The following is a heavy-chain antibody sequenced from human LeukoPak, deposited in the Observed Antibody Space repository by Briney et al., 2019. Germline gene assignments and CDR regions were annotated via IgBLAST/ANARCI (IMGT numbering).Heavy chain of an antibody. Sequence: PSETLSLTCAVYGGSFSGYYWSWIRQPPGKGLGWIGEINHSGSTNYNPSLKSRVTISVDTSKNQFSLKLSSVTAADTAVYYCVRQQLACIDYWGQGTLVTVSS. V-gene: IGHV4-34*01. J-gene: IGHJ4*02. D-gene: IGHD6-13*01. CDR1: GGSFSGYY. CDR3: VRQQLACIDY. CDR2: INHSGST.